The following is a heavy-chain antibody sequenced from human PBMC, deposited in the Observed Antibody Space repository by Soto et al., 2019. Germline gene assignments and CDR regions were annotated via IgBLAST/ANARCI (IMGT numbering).Heavy chain of an antibody. D-gene: IGHD6-13*01. CDR2: IKSKTDGGTT. J-gene: IGHJ6*02. Sequence: EVQLVESGGGLVKPGGSLRLSCAASGFTFSNAWMNWVRQAPGKGLEWVGRIKSKTDGGTTDYAAPVKGRFTISRDDSKNTLYLQMNSLKTEDTAVYYCTTDSIAAAETQYYYYYCGMDVWGQGTTVTVSS. V-gene: IGHV3-15*07. CDR1: GFTFSNAW. CDR3: TTDSIAAAETQYYYYYCGMDV.